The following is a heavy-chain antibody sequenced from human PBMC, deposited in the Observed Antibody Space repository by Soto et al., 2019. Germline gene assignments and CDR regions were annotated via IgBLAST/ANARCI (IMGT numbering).Heavy chain of an antibody. V-gene: IGHV4-59*08. CDR3: ARQDGYYYYMDV. Sequence: QVELQESSPGLVKPSETLALTCKVSGGSFSSHYWSWIRQPTGEAMEWIGYVFYTGSTNYNHSLRSRVLIAVDTSKNHFSLKLRYVTAAEKAVYYCARQDGYYYYMDVWGKGTTGTVS. CDR2: VFYTGST. CDR1: GGSFSSHY. J-gene: IGHJ6*03.